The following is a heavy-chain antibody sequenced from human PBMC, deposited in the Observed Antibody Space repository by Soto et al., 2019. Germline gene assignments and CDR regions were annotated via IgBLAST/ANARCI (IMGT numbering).Heavy chain of an antibody. Sequence: EVQLVESGGGLVKPGGSLRLSCAASGFTFSNAWMSWVRQAPGKGLEWVGRIKSKTYGGTTDYAAPVKGRFTISRDDSKNTLYLQMNSLKTEDTAVYYCTTDLYYYDSSGYYYRVDYWGQGTLVTVSS. CDR1: GFTFSNAW. CDR3: TTDLYYYDSSGYYYRVDY. V-gene: IGHV3-15*01. J-gene: IGHJ4*02. D-gene: IGHD3-22*01. CDR2: IKSKTYGGTT.